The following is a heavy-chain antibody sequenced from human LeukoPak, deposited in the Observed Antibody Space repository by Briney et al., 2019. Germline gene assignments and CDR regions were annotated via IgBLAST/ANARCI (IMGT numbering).Heavy chain of an antibody. Sequence: PGGSLRLSCAASGFTFSGSVMHWVRQAAGKGLAWVGRIRSKRNNYATAYAASVKGRFTISRDDSKNTVYLHMDSLKTEDTALYYCSRLEDSSPIEVALDIWGQGTVVTVSS. CDR1: GFTFSGSV. J-gene: IGHJ3*02. D-gene: IGHD6-13*01. V-gene: IGHV3-73*01. CDR2: IRSKRNNYAT. CDR3: SRLEDSSPIEVALDI.